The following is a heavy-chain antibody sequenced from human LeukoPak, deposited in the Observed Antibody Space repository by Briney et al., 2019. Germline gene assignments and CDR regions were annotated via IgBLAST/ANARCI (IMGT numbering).Heavy chain of an antibody. CDR3: AREGEKADGYNHGLNR. CDR2: LRSGGTT. Sequence: GGSLRLSCAATEFTVSRSYMTWVGQAPGKGLEWVSVLRSGGTTEYADTVKGRFTISRDISKNTVYLQMNNLRSEDTAVYFCAREGEKADGYNHGLNRWGQGTLVTVSS. D-gene: IGHD5-24*01. CDR1: EFTVSRSY. J-gene: IGHJ4*02. V-gene: IGHV3-53*01.